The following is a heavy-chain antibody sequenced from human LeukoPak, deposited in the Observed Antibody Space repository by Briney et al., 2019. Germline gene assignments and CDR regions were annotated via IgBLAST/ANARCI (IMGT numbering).Heavy chain of an antibody. Sequence: GASVKVSCKASGYTFGRYDINWVRQATGQGLEWMGWMNPNSGNTGYAQKFQVRVTMTRNTSISTAYMELSSLRSEDTAVYYCARGDYHSYYGSGSYNYWGQGTLVTVSS. D-gene: IGHD3-10*01. J-gene: IGHJ4*02. CDR3: ARGDYHSYYGSGSYNY. CDR2: MNPNSGNT. V-gene: IGHV1-8*01. CDR1: GYTFGRYD.